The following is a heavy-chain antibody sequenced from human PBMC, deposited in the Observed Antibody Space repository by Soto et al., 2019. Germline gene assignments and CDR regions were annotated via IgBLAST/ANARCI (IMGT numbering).Heavy chain of an antibody. CDR2: ISSSSSYT. CDR1: GFTFSDYY. CDR3: ARGIAETYYYYGMDV. D-gene: IGHD6-13*01. J-gene: IGHJ6*02. Sequence: QVQLVESGGGLVKPGGSLRLSCAASGFTFSDYYMSWTRQAPGKGLEWVSYISSSSSYTNYADSVKGRFTISRDNAKNSLYLQMNSLRAEDTAVYYCARGIAETYYYYGMDVWGQGTTVTVSS. V-gene: IGHV3-11*06.